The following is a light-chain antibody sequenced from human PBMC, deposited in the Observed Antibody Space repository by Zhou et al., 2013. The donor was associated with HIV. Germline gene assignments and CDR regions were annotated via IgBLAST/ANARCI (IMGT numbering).Light chain of an antibody. CDR1: QSVSSN. CDR3: QQYNNWPS. Sequence: EIVMTQSPATLSVSPGERATLSCGASQSVSSNLAWYQQKPGQAPRLLIYGASTRATGIPARFSGSGSGADFTLTISRLEPEDFAVYYCQQYNNWPSCGQGTKVEIK. J-gene: IGKJ1*01. CDR2: GAS. V-gene: IGKV3-15*01.